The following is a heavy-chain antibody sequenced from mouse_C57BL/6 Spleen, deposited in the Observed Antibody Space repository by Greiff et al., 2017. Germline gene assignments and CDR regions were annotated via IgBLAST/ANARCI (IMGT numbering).Heavy chain of an antibody. CDR1: GYTFTSYT. Sequence: VQLQQSGAELARPGASVKMSCKASGYTFTSYTMHWVKQRPGQGLEWIGYINPSSGYTKYNQKFKDKATLTADNSSSTAYMQLSSLTSEDSAVSYCAREGVYVYYFDYWGQGTTHSLL. D-gene: IGHD1-1*01. V-gene: IGHV1-4*01. J-gene: IGHJ2*01. CDR2: INPSSGYT. CDR3: AREGVYVYYFDY.